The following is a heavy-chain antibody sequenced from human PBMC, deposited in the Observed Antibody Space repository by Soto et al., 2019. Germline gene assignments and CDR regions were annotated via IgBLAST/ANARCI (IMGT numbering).Heavy chain of an antibody. V-gene: IGHV4-38-2*01. CDR1: GYSITSSSF. CDR3: ARPRPNFGAVDS. J-gene: IGHJ4*02. D-gene: IGHD3-10*01. CDR2: IHLGGTT. Sequence: VQLQESGPGLVKPSETLSLTCAVSGYSITSSSFWGWIRQPPGKGLEWIGSIHLGGTTYYDPSLKSRVTISVDTSRNEFSLKLSSVTAADTAVYYCARPRPNFGAVDSWGQGALVTVST.